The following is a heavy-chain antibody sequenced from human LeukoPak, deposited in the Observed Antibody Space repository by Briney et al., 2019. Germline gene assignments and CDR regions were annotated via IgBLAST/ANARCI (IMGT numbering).Heavy chain of an antibody. CDR1: GFTFSTYA. CDR3: ARDGNVRLLPANDAFDI. CDR2: ISGTGGST. D-gene: IGHD3-22*01. Sequence: GGSLRLSCAASGFTFSTYAMTWVRQAPGKGLEWVSLISGTGGSTYYADSVKGRFTISRDNSKNTLYLQMNSLRAEDTAVYYCARDGNVRLLPANDAFDIWGQGTMVTVSS. J-gene: IGHJ3*02. V-gene: IGHV3-23*01.